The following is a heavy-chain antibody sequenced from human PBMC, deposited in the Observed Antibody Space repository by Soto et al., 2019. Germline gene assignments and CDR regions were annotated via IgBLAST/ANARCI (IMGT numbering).Heavy chain of an antibody. V-gene: IGHV4-4*07. D-gene: IGHD1-1*01. CDR2: IYATGTT. J-gene: IGHJ5*02. CDR3: VRDGTKTLRDWFDP. Sequence: SETLSLTCTVSGASIGCFYCSWSRKSAGKGLEWIGRIYATGTTDYNPSLKSRVMMSVDTSKKQFSLKLRSVTAADTAVYYCVRDGTKTLRDWFDPWGQGISVTVSS. CDR1: GASIGCFY.